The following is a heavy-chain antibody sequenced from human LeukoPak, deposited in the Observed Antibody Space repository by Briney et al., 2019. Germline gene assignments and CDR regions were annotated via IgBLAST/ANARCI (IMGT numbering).Heavy chain of an antibody. V-gene: IGHV4-31*03. Sequence: PSETLSLTCTVSGGSISSGGRYWTWIRQHPGKGLEWIGSIYDSRFTYYSPSLKSRVSISVDSSENQLSLKLNSVTAADTAVYYCAGGFDSSKMAYWGQGTLVTVSS. CDR3: AGGFDSSKMAY. D-gene: IGHD6-13*01. J-gene: IGHJ4*02. CDR1: GGSISSGGRY. CDR2: IYDSRFT.